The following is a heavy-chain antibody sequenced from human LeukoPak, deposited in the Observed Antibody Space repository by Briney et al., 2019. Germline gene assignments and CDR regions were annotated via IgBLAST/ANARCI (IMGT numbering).Heavy chain of an antibody. Sequence: PGGSLRLSCAASGFIFSTYWMTWVRQAPGKGLEWVAVIWYDGSNKYYADSVKGRFTISRDNSKNTLYLQMNSLRAEDTAVYYCARGGFTYDDFWSAYYTADYWGQGTLVTVTS. D-gene: IGHD3-3*01. CDR1: GFIFSTYW. V-gene: IGHV3-33*08. CDR3: ARGGFTYDDFWSAYYTADY. J-gene: IGHJ4*02. CDR2: IWYDGSNK.